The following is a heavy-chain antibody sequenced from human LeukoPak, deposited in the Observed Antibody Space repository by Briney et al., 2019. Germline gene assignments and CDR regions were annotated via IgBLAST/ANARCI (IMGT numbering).Heavy chain of an antibody. V-gene: IGHV4-4*07. D-gene: IGHD6-6*01. CDR2: IYISGST. J-gene: IGHJ5*02. Sequence: PSETLSLTCTVSGGSISSYNWSWIRQPARKGLEWIGRIYISGSTNYNPSLKSRVTMPVATSKNQFSLKLSSVTAADTAVYYCARVLRYSSSSRWFDRWGQGTLVTVSS. CDR3: ARVLRYSSSSRWFDR. CDR1: GGSISSYN.